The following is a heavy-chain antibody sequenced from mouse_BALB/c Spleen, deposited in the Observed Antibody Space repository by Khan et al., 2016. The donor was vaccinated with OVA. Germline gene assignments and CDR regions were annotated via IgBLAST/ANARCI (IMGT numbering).Heavy chain of an antibody. CDR1: GYSITSGYG. CDR2: ISYSGST. V-gene: IGHV3-2*02. J-gene: IGHJ2*01. Sequence: SGPGLVKPSQSLSLTCTVTGYSITSGYGWNWIRQFPGNKLEWMGYISYSGSTNYNPSLKRRISITRDTSKNQFFLQLNSVTTEDTATYYCARTARIKYWGQGTTLTVAS. D-gene: IGHD1-2*01. CDR3: ARTARIKY.